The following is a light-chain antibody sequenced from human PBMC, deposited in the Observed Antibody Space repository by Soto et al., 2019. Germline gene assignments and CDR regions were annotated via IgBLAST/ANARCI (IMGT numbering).Light chain of an antibody. CDR2: LDSDGSH. CDR3: QTWGTGIHVV. Sequence: QPVLTQSPSASASLGASVKLTCTLSSGHSSYAIAWHQQQPEKGPRYLMKLDSDGSHTKGDAIPDRFSGSSSGAERYLTIARLQSEDEAGYYCQTWGTGIHVVFGGGTKVTVL. V-gene: IGLV4-69*01. CDR1: SGHSSYA. J-gene: IGLJ2*01.